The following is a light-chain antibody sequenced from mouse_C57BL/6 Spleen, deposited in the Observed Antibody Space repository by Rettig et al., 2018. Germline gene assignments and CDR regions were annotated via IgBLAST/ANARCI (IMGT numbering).Light chain of an antibody. J-gene: IGKJ1*01. V-gene: IGKV5-48*01. CDR1: QSIGTS. Sequence: DILLTQSPAILSVSPGERVSFSCRASQSIGTSIHWYQQRTNGSPRLLIKYASESISGIPSRFSGSGSGTDFTLSINSVESEDIADYYCQQSNSWWTFGGGTKLEIK. CDR2: YAS. CDR3: QQSNSWWT.